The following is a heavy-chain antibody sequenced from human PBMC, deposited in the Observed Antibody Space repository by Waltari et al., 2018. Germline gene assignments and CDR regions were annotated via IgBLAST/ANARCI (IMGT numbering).Heavy chain of an antibody. CDR3: ATDIAMVRGVISMDV. J-gene: IGHJ6*02. CDR2: FDPEDGET. D-gene: IGHD3-10*01. V-gene: IGHV1-24*01. Sequence: QVQLVQSGAEVKKPGASVKVSCKVSGYTLTELSMPLVRQAPGKGLEWMGGFDPEDGETIYAQKFQGRVTMTEDTSTDTAYMELSSLRSEDTAVYYCATDIAMVRGVISMDVWGQGTTVTVSS. CDR1: GYTLTELS.